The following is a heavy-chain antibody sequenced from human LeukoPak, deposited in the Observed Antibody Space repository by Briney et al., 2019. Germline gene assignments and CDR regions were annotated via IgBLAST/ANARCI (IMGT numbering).Heavy chain of an antibody. Sequence: PGGSPRLSCAASGFTFSSYAMSWVRQAPGKGLEWVSAISDSGGNTYYADSVKGRFTISRDNSKNTLYLQMNSLRAEDTAVYYCAKNLRTTVTTGGFDYWGQGTLVTVSS. D-gene: IGHD4-17*01. CDR1: GFTFSSYA. V-gene: IGHV3-23*01. J-gene: IGHJ4*02. CDR3: AKNLRTTVTTGGFDY. CDR2: ISDSGGNT.